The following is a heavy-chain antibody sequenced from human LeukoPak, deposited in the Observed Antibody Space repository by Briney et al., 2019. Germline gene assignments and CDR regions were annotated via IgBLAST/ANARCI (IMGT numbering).Heavy chain of an antibody. J-gene: IGHJ6*02. CDR3: ARDFTDYYGMDV. CDR1: GVSISSGDYY. Sequence: PSETLSLTCTVSGVSISSGDYYWGWIRQPPGTGLEWIGYIYYSGSTYYNPSLKSRVTISVDTSKNQFSLKLSSVTAADTAVYYCARDFTDYYGMDVWGQGTTVTVSS. CDR2: IYYSGST. V-gene: IGHV4-30-4*01.